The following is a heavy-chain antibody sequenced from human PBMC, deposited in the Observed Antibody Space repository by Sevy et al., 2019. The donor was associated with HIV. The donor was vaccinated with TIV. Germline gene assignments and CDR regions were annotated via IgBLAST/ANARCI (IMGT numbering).Heavy chain of an antibody. D-gene: IGHD2-15*01. V-gene: IGHV1-18*01. CDR2: ISPHNGDT. CDR1: GYTFTTYR. CDR3: ARAYGSGGRCYSRAY. Sequence: ASVKVSCKISGYTFTTYRITWVRQAPGQGLAWMGWISPHNGDTDYAQKLQDRITMITDTSTTTVYMELTSLRSYDTAVYYCARAYGSGGRCYSRAYWGQGTLVTVSS. J-gene: IGHJ4*02.